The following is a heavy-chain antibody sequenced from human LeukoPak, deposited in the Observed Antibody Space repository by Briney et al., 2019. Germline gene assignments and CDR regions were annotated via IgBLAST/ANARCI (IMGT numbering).Heavy chain of an antibody. CDR3: ARWRGAQSEFEY. V-gene: IGHV3-7*01. D-gene: IGHD3-3*01. CDR2: IKQDGSQI. J-gene: IGHJ4*02. Sequence: QPGGSLRLSCTASGFTFSTYWMSWVRQPPGEGLEFVANIKQDGSQIEYVDSVKGRFTISRDNAKNSLYLQMISLRAEDTAVYYCARWRGAQSEFEYWGQGTLVTVSS. CDR1: GFTFSTYW.